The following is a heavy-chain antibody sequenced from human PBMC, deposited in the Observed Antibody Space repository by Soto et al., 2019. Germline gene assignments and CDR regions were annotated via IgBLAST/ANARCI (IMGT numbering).Heavy chain of an antibody. CDR1: GFTFSDYY. CDR2: ISSSSSYT. J-gene: IGHJ6*02. V-gene: IGHV3-11*06. Sequence: GGSLRLSCAASGFTFSDYYMSWIRQAPGKGLEWVSYISSSSSYTNYADSVKGRFTISRDNAKNSLYLQMNSLRADDTAVYYCARDRQGAYYYYYGMDVWGQGTTVTVSS. CDR3: ARDRQGAYYYYYGMDV. D-gene: IGHD3-16*01.